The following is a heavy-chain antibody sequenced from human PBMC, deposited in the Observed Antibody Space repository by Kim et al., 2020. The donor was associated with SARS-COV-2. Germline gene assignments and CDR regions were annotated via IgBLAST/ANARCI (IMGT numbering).Heavy chain of an antibody. J-gene: IGHJ4*02. V-gene: IGHV3-74*01. CDR1: GFTLSTFW. D-gene: IGHD3-10*01. CDR2: INHDGTGT. Sequence: GGSLRLSCAASGFTLSTFWMHWVRQAPGKGLVWVSYINHDGTGTNYADSVKGRFTISRDVVRNTIYLQLNSLRSEDTAVYYCARDGEFQKDLDYWGQGTLVTVSS. CDR3: ARDGEFQKDLDY.